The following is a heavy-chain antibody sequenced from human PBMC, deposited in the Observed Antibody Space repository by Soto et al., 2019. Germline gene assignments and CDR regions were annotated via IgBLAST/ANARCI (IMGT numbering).Heavy chain of an antibody. J-gene: IGHJ4*02. D-gene: IGHD4-17*01. Sequence: PSATLSLTCAVSGGSISSGGYSWSWIRQPPGKGLEWIGYIYHSGSTYYNPSLKSRVTISVDRSKNQFSLKLSSVTAADTAVYYCASGLVTTLHYWGQGTLVTVS. CDR3: ASGLVTTLHY. CDR1: GGSISSGGYS. CDR2: IYHSGST. V-gene: IGHV4-30-2*01.